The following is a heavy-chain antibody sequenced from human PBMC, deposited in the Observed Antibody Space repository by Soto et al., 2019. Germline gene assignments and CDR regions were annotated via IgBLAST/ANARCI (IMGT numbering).Heavy chain of an antibody. D-gene: IGHD6-19*01. CDR2: IYYSGST. CDR3: ARVVACSSGWYVGY. CDR1: GGSISSYY. Sequence: SETLCLTCTVSGGSISSYYWSWIRQPPGKGLEWIGYIYYSGSTHYNPSLKSRVTISVDTSKNQFSLKLSSVTAADTAVYYFARVVACSSGWYVGYWGQGTLVTVSS. J-gene: IGHJ4*02. V-gene: IGHV4-59*01.